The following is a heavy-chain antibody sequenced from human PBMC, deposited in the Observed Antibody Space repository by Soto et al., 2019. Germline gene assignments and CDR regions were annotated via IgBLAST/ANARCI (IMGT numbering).Heavy chain of an antibody. J-gene: IGHJ4*02. V-gene: IGHV1-69*08. CDR3: ARDRDYGGNSGAVN. CDR1: GGTFSSYT. D-gene: IGHD4-17*01. Sequence: QVQLVQSGAEVKKPGSSVKVSCKASGGTFSSYTISWVRQAPGQGLEWMGRIIPILGIANYAQKFRGRVTITADKSTSTAYMELSSLRSEDTAVYYCARDRDYGGNSGAVNWGQGTLVTVSS. CDR2: IIPILGIA.